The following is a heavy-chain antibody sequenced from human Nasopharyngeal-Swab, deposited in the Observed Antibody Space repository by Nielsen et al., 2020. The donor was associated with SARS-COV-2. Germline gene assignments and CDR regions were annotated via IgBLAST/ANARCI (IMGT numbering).Heavy chain of an antibody. V-gene: IGHV3-9*01. J-gene: IGHJ4*02. CDR3: TKGRADYSNPSFDN. CDR1: GFTFDDYA. CDR2: STWNSGT. Sequence: SLKISCAASGFTFDDYAMYWVRQRPGEGLEWVSGSTWNSGTGYTDSVKGRFTISRDNARNSLYLQMNSLRADDTALYYCTKGRADYSNPSFDNWGQGTLVTVSS. D-gene: IGHD4-11*01.